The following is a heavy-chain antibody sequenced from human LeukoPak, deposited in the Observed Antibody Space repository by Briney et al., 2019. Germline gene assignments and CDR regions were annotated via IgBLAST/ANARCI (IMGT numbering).Heavy chain of an antibody. CDR2: ISYDGSNK. CDR1: GFTFSSYA. J-gene: IGHJ4*02. Sequence: PGRSLRLSCAASGFTFSSYAMHWVRQAPGKGLEWVAVISYDGSNKYYADSVKGRFTISRGNSKNTLYLQMNSLRAEDTAVYYCARDHYYGSGSYHFDYWGQGTLVTVSS. V-gene: IGHV3-30*04. D-gene: IGHD3-10*01. CDR3: ARDHYYGSGSYHFDY.